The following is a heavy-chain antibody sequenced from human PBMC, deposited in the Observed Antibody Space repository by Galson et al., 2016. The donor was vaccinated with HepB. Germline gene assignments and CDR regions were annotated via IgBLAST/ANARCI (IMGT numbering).Heavy chain of an antibody. CDR1: EFTFSTYS. V-gene: IGHV3-21*01. CDR2: ITSDGGYT. CDR3: ARGPPPSYGMDV. Sequence: SLRLSCAASEFTFSTYSMNWVRQAPGQGLEWVSSITSDGGYTYYADSARGRLTISRDNAHNSLYLQMNGLRAEDTAVYYCARGPPPSYGMDVWGQGTTVTVSS. J-gene: IGHJ6*02.